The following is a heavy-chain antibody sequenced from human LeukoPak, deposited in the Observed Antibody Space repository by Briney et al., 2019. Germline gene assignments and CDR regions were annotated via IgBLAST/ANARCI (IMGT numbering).Heavy chain of an antibody. V-gene: IGHV4-34*01. CDR3: ARGVPKGITIFGVVIRGSYFDY. J-gene: IGHJ4*02. Sequence: SETLSLICAVYGGSFSGYYWSWIRQPPGKGLEWIGEINHSGSTNYNPSLKSRVTISVDTSKNQFSLKLSSVTAADTAVYYCARGVPKGITIFGVVIRGSYFDYWGQGTLVTVSS. CDR1: GGSFSGYY. D-gene: IGHD3-3*01. CDR2: INHSGST.